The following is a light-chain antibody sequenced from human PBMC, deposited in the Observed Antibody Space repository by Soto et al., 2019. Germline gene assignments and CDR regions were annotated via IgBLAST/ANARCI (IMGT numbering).Light chain of an antibody. CDR1: SSDVGDYIS. Sequence: QSALTPPASVSGSPGQSISLSCTGPSSDVGDYISVSWFQHHPGKAPKLMIYEVSNRPSGVSNRFSGSKSANTASLTISGLQAEDEADAYCTSYTSSTTHYVFGTGTK. J-gene: IGLJ1*01. CDR3: TSYTSSTTHYV. CDR2: EVS. V-gene: IGLV2-14*01.